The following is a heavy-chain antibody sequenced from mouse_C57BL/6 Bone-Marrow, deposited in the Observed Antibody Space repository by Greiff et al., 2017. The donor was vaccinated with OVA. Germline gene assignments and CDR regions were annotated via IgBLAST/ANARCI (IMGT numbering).Heavy chain of an antibody. J-gene: IGHJ4*01. D-gene: IGHD1-1*01. V-gene: IGHV1-53*01. CDR1: GYTFTSYW. Sequence: VQLQQPGTELVKPGASVKLSCTASGYTFTSYWMHWVKQRPGQGLEWIGNINTSNGGTNYTAKFTRKATLTVDKSSSTAYMQLSSLSSEDSAVYYGARFTTVVPYAMDDWGQGTSVTVSS. CDR2: INTSNGGT. CDR3: ARFTTVVPYAMDD.